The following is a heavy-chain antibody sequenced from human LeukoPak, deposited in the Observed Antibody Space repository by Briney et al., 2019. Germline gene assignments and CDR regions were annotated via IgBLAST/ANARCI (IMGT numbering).Heavy chain of an antibody. V-gene: IGHV4-61*08. CDR1: GASVGSAGYH. J-gene: IGHJ4*02. Sequence: PSETLSLTCTVSGASVGSAGYHWSWLRQPPGGGLEWIGYSYYISNTNYNPSLKSRVSMSVYPSKNQFSLKLNSVTAADTAVYYCARTQSQSGSYRYYFGYWGQGTLVTVSS. D-gene: IGHD1-26*01. CDR2: SYYISNT. CDR3: ARTQSQSGSYRYYFGY.